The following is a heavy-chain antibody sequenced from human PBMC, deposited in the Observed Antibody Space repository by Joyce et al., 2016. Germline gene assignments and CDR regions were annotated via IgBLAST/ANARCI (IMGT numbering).Heavy chain of an antibody. CDR3: ARGVDADAISPAIRENVGWFDP. J-gene: IGHJ5*02. D-gene: IGHD2-21*01. Sequence: QLRLQESGSRLVKPSQTLSLTCAVSGASISSGSYSWGWIRQSPGKGLEWIGYIFHSGSAYYSPSLRSRVTISVDRPKNQFSLNLTSVTAADTAVYYCARGVDADAISPAIRENVGWFDPWGQGSLVTVSA. V-gene: IGHV4-30-2*06. CDR2: IFHSGSA. CDR1: GASISSGSYS.